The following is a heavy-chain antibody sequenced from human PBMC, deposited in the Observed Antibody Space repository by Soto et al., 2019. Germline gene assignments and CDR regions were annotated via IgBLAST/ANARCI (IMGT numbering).Heavy chain of an antibody. Sequence: ASVKVSCKASGYTFTTYAVHWVRQAPGQRLEWMGWINAGTGNRKYSQNFQGRVTITRDTSASTAYMELSSLRSGDTAVYYCARVLLYGGSTGPFDYWGQGTLVTVSS. J-gene: IGHJ4*02. CDR2: INAGTGNR. CDR1: GYTFTTYA. D-gene: IGHD2-15*01. CDR3: ARVLLYGGSTGPFDY. V-gene: IGHV1-3*01.